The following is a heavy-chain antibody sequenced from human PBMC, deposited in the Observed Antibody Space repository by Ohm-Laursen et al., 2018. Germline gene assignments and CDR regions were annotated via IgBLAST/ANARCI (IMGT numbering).Heavy chain of an antibody. CDR3: AREAYGGNEYYFDY. CDR1: GLTFDDYG. D-gene: IGHD4-23*01. CDR2: INWDGASS. V-gene: IGHV3-20*04. J-gene: IGHJ4*02. Sequence: SLRLSCAASGLTFDDYGMSWVHQAPGKGLEWASGINWDGASSGYADSVKGRFTISRDNAKSSLYLQMNSLRAEDTALYYCAREAYGGNEYYFDYWGQGTLVTVSS.